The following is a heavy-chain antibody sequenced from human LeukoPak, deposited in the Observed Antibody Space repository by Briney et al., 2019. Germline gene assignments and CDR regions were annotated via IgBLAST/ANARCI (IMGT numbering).Heavy chain of an antibody. D-gene: IGHD1-1*01. CDR2: IYYSGST. V-gene: IGHV4-31*03. CDR3: ARARTRGNNWYFDY. CDR1: GGSISSGVYY. Sequence: SETLSLTCTVSGGSISSGVYYWSWIRQHPGKGLEWIGYIYYSGSTYSNPSLKSRLTMSVDISKNQFSLKVSSVTAADTAVYYCARARTRGNNWYFDYWGRGTLVTVSS. J-gene: IGHJ4*02.